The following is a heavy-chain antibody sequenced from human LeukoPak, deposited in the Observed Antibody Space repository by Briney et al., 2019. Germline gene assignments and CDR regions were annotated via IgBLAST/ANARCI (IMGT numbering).Heavy chain of an antibody. D-gene: IGHD6-13*01. Sequence: ATVKISCKVSGYTFTDYYMHWVQQAPGKGPEWMGLVDPEGGETIYAEKFQGRVTITADTSTDTAYMELSSLRSEDTAVYYCATDPRGIAAAALRYWGQGTLVTVSS. V-gene: IGHV1-69-2*01. CDR2: VDPEGGET. CDR1: GYTFTDYY. J-gene: IGHJ4*02. CDR3: ATDPRGIAAAALRY.